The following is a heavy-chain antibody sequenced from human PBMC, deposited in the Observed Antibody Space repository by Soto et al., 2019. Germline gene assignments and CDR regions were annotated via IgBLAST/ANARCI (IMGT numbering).Heavy chain of an antibody. CDR1: GYTLTELS. J-gene: IGHJ4*02. Sequence: ASVKVSCKVSGYTLTELSMRWVRQAPGKGLEWMGGFDPEDGETIYAQKFQGRVTMTEDTSTDTAYMELSSLRSEDTAVYYCATVTWSSSSPFDYWGQGTLVTVSS. CDR3: ATVTWSSSSPFDY. CDR2: FDPEDGET. D-gene: IGHD6-6*01. V-gene: IGHV1-24*01.